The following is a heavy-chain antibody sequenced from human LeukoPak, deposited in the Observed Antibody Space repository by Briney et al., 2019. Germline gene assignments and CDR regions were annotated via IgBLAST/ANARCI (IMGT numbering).Heavy chain of an antibody. CDR3: ARIGAGSSRDY. D-gene: IGHD6-13*01. Sequence: GRSLRLSCAASGFTFSTYWMHWVRQAPGKGLVWVSRINNDGSITNYADSVKGRFTISRDNAKSTLYLQMNSLRAEDSAVYYCARIGAGSSRDYWGQGTLVTVSS. J-gene: IGHJ4*02. CDR1: GFTFSTYW. CDR2: INNDGSIT. V-gene: IGHV3-74*01.